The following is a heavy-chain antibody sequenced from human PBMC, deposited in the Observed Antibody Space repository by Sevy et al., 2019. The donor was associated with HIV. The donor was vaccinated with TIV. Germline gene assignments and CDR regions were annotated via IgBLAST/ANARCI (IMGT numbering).Heavy chain of an antibody. CDR1: GFTFSSYW. CDR2: IKQDGSEK. J-gene: IGHJ4*02. D-gene: IGHD6-13*01. V-gene: IGHV3-7*01. Sequence: GGSLRLSCAASGFTFSSYWMSWVRQAPGKGLEWVANIKQDGSEKYYVDSVKGRFTISRDNAKNSLYLLMNSLRAEDTAVYYCARDLGRIAAAGTFFDYWGQGTLVTVSS. CDR3: ARDLGRIAAAGTFFDY.